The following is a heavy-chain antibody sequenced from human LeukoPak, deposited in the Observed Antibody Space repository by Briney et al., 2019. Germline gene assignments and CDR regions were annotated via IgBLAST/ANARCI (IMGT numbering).Heavy chain of an antibody. D-gene: IGHD3-22*01. Sequence: ASVKVSCKASGGTFSSYAISWVRQAPGQGLEWMGWINPNSGGTNYAQKFQGRVTMTRDTFISTAYMELSRLRSDDTAVYYCARGGYRHDYWGQGTLVTVSS. CDR3: ARGGYRHDY. CDR1: GGTFSSYA. J-gene: IGHJ4*02. CDR2: INPNSGGT. V-gene: IGHV1-2*02.